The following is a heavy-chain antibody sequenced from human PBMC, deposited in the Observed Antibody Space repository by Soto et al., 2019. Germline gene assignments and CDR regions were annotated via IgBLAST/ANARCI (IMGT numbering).Heavy chain of an antibody. Sequence: QVQLQQWGAGLLKPSETLSLTCAVYGGSFSGYYWNWIRQPPGKGLEWIGEINHSGSTNYNPSLKSRVTISVDTSKNQFSLKLSSVTAADTAVYYCARGGRDGYTVWGQGTLVTVSS. V-gene: IGHV4-34*01. D-gene: IGHD5-12*01. CDR1: GGSFSGYY. J-gene: IGHJ4*02. CDR3: ARGGRDGYTV. CDR2: INHSGST.